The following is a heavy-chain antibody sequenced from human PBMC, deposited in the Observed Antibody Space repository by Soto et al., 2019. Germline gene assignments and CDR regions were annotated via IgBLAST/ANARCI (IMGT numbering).Heavy chain of an antibody. V-gene: IGHV1-69*13. CDR3: ARETSSYYFDY. J-gene: IGHJ4*02. CDR1: GGTFSSYA. CDR2: IIPIFGTA. Sequence: GAAVKVSCKASGGTFSSYAISWVRQAPGQGLEWMGGIIPIFGTANYAQKFQGRVTITADESTSTAYMELSSLRSEDTAVYYCARETSSYYFDYWGQGTLVTVSS.